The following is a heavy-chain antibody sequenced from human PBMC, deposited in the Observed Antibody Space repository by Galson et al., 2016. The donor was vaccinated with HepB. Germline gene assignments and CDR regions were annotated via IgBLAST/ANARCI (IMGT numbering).Heavy chain of an antibody. CDR1: GGSISKYY. Sequence: SETLSLTCTVSGGSISKYYWSWIRQPAGKGLEWIGRIYSTGSTNYNPSLKSRVTMSVDTSKNQFSLKLSPVTAAGTAVYYCAGAYYDILTAHGSPFYYYAMAVWGQGTTVTVSS. V-gene: IGHV4-4*07. J-gene: IGHJ6*02. CDR2: IYSTGST. CDR3: AGAYYDILTAHGSPFYYYAMAV. D-gene: IGHD3-9*01.